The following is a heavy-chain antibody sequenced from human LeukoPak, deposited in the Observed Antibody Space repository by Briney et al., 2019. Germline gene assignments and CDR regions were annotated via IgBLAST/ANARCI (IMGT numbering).Heavy chain of an antibody. V-gene: IGHV3-9*01. Sequence: PGGSLRPSCAASGFTFDDYAMHWVRQAPGKGLEWVSGISWNSGSIGYADSVKGRFTISRDNAKNSLYLQMNSLRAEDTAVYYCARGSASSSWFLSSALDYWGQGTLVTVSS. CDR2: ISWNSGSI. CDR3: ARGSASSSWFLSSALDY. CDR1: GFTFDDYA. J-gene: IGHJ4*02. D-gene: IGHD6-13*01.